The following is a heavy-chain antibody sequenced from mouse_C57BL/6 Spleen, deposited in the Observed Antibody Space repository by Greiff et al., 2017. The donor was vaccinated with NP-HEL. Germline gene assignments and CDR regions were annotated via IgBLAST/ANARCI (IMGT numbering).Heavy chain of an antibody. CDR2: IYPGDGDT. CDR1: GYAFSSYW. D-gene: IGHD1-1*01. J-gene: IGHJ1*03. V-gene: IGHV1-80*01. Sequence: QVHVKQSGAELVKPGASVKISCKASGYAFSSYWMNWVKQRPGKGLEWIGQIYPGDGDTNYNGKFKGKATLTAAKSSSTAYMPLSSLTSEDSSVDFCSRSGGSSYEFDVWGTGTTVTVSS. CDR3: SRSGGSSYEFDV.